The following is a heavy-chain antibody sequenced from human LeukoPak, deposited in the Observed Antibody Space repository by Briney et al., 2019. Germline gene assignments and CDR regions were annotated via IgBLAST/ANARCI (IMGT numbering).Heavy chain of an antibody. Sequence: SETLSLTCAVYGGSFSGYYWNWIRQPPGKGLEWIGEINHSGSTNYNPSLKSRVTIPVDTSKNQFSLKLSSVTAADTAVYYCAITVAGTDYWGQGTLVTVSS. D-gene: IGHD6-19*01. V-gene: IGHV4-34*01. J-gene: IGHJ4*02. CDR2: INHSGST. CDR1: GGSFSGYY. CDR3: AITVAGTDY.